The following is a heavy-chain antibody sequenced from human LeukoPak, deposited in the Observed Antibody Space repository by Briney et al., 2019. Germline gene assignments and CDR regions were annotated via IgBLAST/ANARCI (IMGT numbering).Heavy chain of an antibody. Sequence: SQTLSLTCAISGDSVSSNSAAWNWLRQSPSRGLEWLGSTYYRSKWYNDYAVSVKSRITINPDTSKNQFSLQLNSVTPEDTAVYYCARSARYNWNDLGWFDPWGQGTLVTVSS. D-gene: IGHD1-20*01. CDR3: ARSARYNWNDLGWFDP. V-gene: IGHV6-1*01. CDR2: TYYRSKWYN. J-gene: IGHJ5*02. CDR1: GDSVSSNSAA.